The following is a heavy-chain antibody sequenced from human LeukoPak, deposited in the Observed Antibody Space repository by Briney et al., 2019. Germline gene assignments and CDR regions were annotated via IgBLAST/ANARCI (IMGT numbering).Heavy chain of an antibody. J-gene: IGHJ4*02. V-gene: IGHV3-30-3*01. CDR1: GFTFSLYA. D-gene: IGHD4-17*01. Sequence: GGSLRLSCAASGFTFSLYAMHWVRQAPGKGLEWVAVISFDGSNKYYIDSVEGRFTISRDNSKNTLYLQMNSLRAEDTAVYYCARDPGDFYFDHWGQGTLVTDSS. CDR3: ARDPGDFYFDH. CDR2: ISFDGSNK.